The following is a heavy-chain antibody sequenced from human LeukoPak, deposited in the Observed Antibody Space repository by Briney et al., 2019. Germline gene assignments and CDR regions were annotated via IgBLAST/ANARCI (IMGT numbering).Heavy chain of an antibody. D-gene: IGHD2-2*01. Sequence: GGSLRLSCAASGITFSSYWMHWVRQGPGKGLVWVSRINSDGSSTTYADSVKGRFTISRDNAKNTLYLQTSSLRAEDTAVYYCARSASYIVVVPAASDAFDIWGQGTLVTVSS. V-gene: IGHV3-74*01. CDR3: ARSASYIVVVPAASDAFDI. CDR1: GITFSSYW. J-gene: IGHJ3*02. CDR2: INSDGSST.